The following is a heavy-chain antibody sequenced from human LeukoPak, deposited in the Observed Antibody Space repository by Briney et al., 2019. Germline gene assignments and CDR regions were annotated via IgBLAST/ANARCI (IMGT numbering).Heavy chain of an antibody. V-gene: IGHV4-34*01. CDR2: INHSGST. CDR1: GGSFSGYY. CDR3: ARGPAGNGDRTRRSGDDY. D-gene: IGHD3-3*01. Sequence: SETLSLTCAVYGGSFSGYYWSWIRQPPGKGLEWIGEINHSGSTNYNPSLKSRVTISVDTSKNQFSLKLSSVTAADTAVYYCARGPAGNGDRTRRSGDDYWGQGTLVTVSS. J-gene: IGHJ4*02.